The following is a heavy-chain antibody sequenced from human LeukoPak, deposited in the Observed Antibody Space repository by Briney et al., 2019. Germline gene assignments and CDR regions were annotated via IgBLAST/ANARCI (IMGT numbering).Heavy chain of an antibody. CDR1: GFSFTSHW. CDR3: ARRGFGTGDLDY. D-gene: IGHD3-10*01. J-gene: IGHJ4*02. V-gene: IGHV5-51*01. CDR2: IYPGDSDT. Sequence: GESLKISCKGSGFSFTSHWIGWVRQMPGKGLERMWIIYPGDSDTRYSPSFQGQVTISADKSISTAYLQWSSLRASDTAMYYCARRGFGTGDLDYWGQGTLVTVSS.